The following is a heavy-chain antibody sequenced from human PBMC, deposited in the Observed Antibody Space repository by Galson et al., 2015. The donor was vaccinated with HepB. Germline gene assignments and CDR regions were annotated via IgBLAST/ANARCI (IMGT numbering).Heavy chain of an antibody. Sequence: SLRLSCAASGFTFSSYGMHWVRQAPGKGLEWVAVIWYDGSNKYYADSVKGRFTISRDNSKNTLYLQMNSLGAEDTAVYYCARGIVLMVYAPYGMDVWGQGTTVTVSS. CDR2: IWYDGSNK. D-gene: IGHD2-8*01. CDR1: GFTFSSYG. J-gene: IGHJ6*02. V-gene: IGHV3-33*01. CDR3: ARGIVLMVYAPYGMDV.